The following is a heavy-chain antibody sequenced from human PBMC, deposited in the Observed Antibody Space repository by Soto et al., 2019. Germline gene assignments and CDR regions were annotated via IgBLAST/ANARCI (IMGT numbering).Heavy chain of an antibody. Sequence: GGSLILSCAASGFTFYDYAMHWVRQAPGKGLEWVSGISWNSGSIGYADSVKGRFTISRDNSKNTLYLQMNSLRAEDTAVYYCAKDGGSIGLEMATIRDYFDYWGQGTLVTASS. CDR1: GFTFYDYA. CDR3: AKDGGSIGLEMATIRDYFDY. J-gene: IGHJ4*02. V-gene: IGHV3-9*01. CDR2: ISWNSGSI. D-gene: IGHD5-12*01.